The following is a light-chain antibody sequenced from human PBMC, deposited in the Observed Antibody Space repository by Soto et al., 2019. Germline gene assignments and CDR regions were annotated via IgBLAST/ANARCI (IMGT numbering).Light chain of an antibody. CDR3: CSYAGTRAV. CDR2: GVT. CDR1: SSDIGAYDY. Sequence: QSVLTQPPSASGSPGQSVTISCTGTSSDIGAYDYVSWYQQHPGKVPKLMIYGVTKRPSGVPDRFSGSKSGNTASLTASGLQAEDEADYYCCSYAGTRAVFGTGTKATVL. V-gene: IGLV2-8*01. J-gene: IGLJ1*01.